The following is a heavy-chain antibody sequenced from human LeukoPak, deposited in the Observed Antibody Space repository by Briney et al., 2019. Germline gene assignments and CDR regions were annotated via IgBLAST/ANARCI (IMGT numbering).Heavy chain of an antibody. CDR3: ARARPYSGGSYDY. CDR2: IYYSGST. V-gene: IGHV4-59*01. J-gene: IGHJ4*02. CDR1: GGSISSYY. Sequence: SETLSLTCTVSGGSISSYYWSWIRQPPGKGLEWIGYIYYSGSTNYNPSLKSRVTISVDTSKNQFSLKLSSVTAADTAVYYCARARPYSGGSYDYWGQGTLVTVSS. D-gene: IGHD1-26*01.